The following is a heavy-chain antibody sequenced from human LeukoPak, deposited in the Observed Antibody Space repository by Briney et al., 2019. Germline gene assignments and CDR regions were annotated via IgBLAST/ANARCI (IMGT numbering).Heavy chain of an antibody. D-gene: IGHD3-22*01. Sequence: ASVKVSCKTSGYTFTGYYIHWVRQAPGQGLEWMGGIIPIFGTANYAQKFQGRATITADESTSTAYMELSSLRSEDTAVYYCARRSNYYDSSGYYYGSFDYWGQGTLVTVSS. V-gene: IGHV1-69*13. J-gene: IGHJ4*02. CDR2: IIPIFGTA. CDR3: ARRSNYYDSSGYYYGSFDY. CDR1: GYTFTGYY.